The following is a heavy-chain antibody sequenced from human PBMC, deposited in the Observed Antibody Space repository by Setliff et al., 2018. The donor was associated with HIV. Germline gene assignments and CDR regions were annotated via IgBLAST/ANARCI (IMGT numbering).Heavy chain of an antibody. CDR3: TRVFAQDSSRSYYFDH. Sequence: LSCAASGFSFSSYEMTWVRQAPGKGLECVGFIRSQAYGGTTQYAASVKGRFTISRADSGSVAYLQMSSLKTEDTAMYYCTRVFAQDSSRSYYFDHWGQGTLVTVSS. D-gene: IGHD6-13*01. CDR2: IRSQAYGGTT. J-gene: IGHJ4*02. CDR1: GFSFSSYE. V-gene: IGHV3-49*04.